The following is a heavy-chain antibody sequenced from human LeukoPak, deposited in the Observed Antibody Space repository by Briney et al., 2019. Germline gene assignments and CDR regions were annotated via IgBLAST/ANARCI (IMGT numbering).Heavy chain of an antibody. V-gene: IGHV4-4*07. D-gene: IGHD1-26*01. CDR3: ARSWMVGEGAFDI. Sequence: SETLSLTCTVSGGSITSYYWSWIRQSAGKGLEWIGRIYSRGSTNYNPSLKSRVTISVDTSKNHFSLKLNSMTAADTAVYYCARSWMVGEGAFDIWGQGTLVTVSS. CDR2: IYSRGST. CDR1: GGSITSYY. J-gene: IGHJ3*02.